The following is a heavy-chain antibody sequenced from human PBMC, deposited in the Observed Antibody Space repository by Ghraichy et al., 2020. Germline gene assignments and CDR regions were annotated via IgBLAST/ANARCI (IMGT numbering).Heavy chain of an antibody. CDR3: ARKLPVTPLGY. J-gene: IGHJ4*02. Sequence: GGSLRLSCAASGVTVSNNYMTWLRQAPGKGLELVSLIYSGGSTYYADSVKGRFTISRDSYKNTLYLQMNSLRAEDTAVYFCARKLPVTPLGYWGQGTLVTVSA. V-gene: IGHV3-53*01. CDR1: GVTVSNNY. CDR2: IYSGGST. D-gene: IGHD4-23*01.